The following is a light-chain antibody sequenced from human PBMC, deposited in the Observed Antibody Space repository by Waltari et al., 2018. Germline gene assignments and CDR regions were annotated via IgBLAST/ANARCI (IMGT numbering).Light chain of an antibody. CDR3: QQYNNWPWT. V-gene: IGKV3D-7*01. CDR2: GAS. Sequence: EIVMTQSPATLSLSPGERATLSCRASQTISSSYLSWYQQRPGQAPRLLINGASTRATGVPARFSGSGSGTDFTLTISSLQSEDFALYYCQQYNNWPWTFGQGTKVEIK. J-gene: IGKJ1*01. CDR1: QTISSSY.